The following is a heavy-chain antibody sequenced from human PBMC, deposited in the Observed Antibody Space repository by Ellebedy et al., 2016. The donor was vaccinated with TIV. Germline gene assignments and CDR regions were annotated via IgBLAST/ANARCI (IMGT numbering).Heavy chain of an antibody. CDR3: ARGNKYERSGSYYDY. J-gene: IGHJ4*02. V-gene: IGHV3-21*04. D-gene: IGHD3-22*01. Sequence: GGSLRLSCTASGFTFRDHFMNWVRQVPGKGMETVSYIGGKTNDIFYADSVKGRFTISRDNARSSLSLQMNNLRPEDTAIYYCARGNKYERSGSYYDYWGQGTLVTVSS. CDR1: GFTFRDHF. CDR2: IGGKTNDI.